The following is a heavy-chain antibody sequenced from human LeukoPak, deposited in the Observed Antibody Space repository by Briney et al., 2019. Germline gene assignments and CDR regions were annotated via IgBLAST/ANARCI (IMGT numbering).Heavy chain of an antibody. V-gene: IGHV3-21*06. Sequence: PGGSLRLSCAASGFTFSSYYMNWVRQAPGKGLEWVSSISSSSSFMHYADSVKGRFTISRDNAKNSLSLQMNSLRAEDTAVYYCGRGPGTGNARTEYWGQGTLVTVSS. CDR1: GFTFSSYY. D-gene: IGHD1-1*01. J-gene: IGHJ4*02. CDR3: GRGPGTGNARTEY. CDR2: ISSSSSFM.